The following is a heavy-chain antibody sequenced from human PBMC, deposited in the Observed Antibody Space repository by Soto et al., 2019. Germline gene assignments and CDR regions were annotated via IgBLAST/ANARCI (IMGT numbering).Heavy chain of an antibody. CDR1: GDSVSSNSAA. CDR3: ARAGSVVVVAATGVGYYYYYMDV. CDR2: TYYRSKWYN. Sequence: QSPTLSLTCAISGDSVSSNSAAWNWIRQSPSRGLEWLGRTYYRSKWYNDYAVSVKSRITINPDTSKNQFSLQLNSVTPEDTAVYYCARAGSVVVVAATGVGYYYYYMDVWGKGTTVTVSS. D-gene: IGHD2-15*01. V-gene: IGHV6-1*01. J-gene: IGHJ6*03.